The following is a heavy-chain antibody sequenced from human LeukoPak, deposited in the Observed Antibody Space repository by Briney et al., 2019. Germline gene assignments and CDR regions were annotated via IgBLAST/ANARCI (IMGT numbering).Heavy chain of an antibody. CDR1: GFIFSTFG. J-gene: IGHJ4*02. V-gene: IGHV3-30*02. D-gene: IGHD2-15*01. CDR3: AKEVGHCSGGACAEHFDY. CDR2: IWYDGSYK. Sequence: GGSLRLSCAASGFIFSTFGMHWVRQAPGKGLEWVASIWYDGSYKFYVDSVKDRFTISRDNSRNTVSLQMSSLRAEDTAVYYCAKEVGHCSGGACAEHFDYWGKGTVVTVSS.